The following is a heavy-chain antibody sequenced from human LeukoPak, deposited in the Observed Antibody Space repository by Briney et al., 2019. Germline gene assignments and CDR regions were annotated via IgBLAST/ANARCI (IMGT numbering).Heavy chain of an antibody. V-gene: IGHV3-53*01. CDR1: GFTVNSNY. CDR2: IYSGGST. Sequence: PGGSLRLSCTASGFTVNSNYMIWVRQAPGKGLEWVSVIYSGGSTHYADSVEGRITISRDNSKNTLFLQMNSLRAEDTAVYYCARGGSHPNDPFDIWGQGTMVTV. CDR3: ARGGSHPNDPFDI. J-gene: IGHJ3*02. D-gene: IGHD6-13*01.